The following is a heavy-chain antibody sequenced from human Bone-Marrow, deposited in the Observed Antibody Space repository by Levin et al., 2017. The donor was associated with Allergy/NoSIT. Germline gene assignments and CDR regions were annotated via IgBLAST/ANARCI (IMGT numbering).Heavy chain of an antibody. CDR3: AGEYSSPRAFDI. V-gene: IGHV3-7*01. CDR1: GFTFRTYL. CDR2: INEDGSER. Sequence: GESLKISCAASGFTFRTYLMSWVRQAPGTGLEWVADINEDGSERYYVDSVKGRITISRDNAKNSLYLQMNSLRAEDTAVYYCAGEYSSPRAFDIWGQGTMVTVSS. D-gene: IGHD6-13*01. J-gene: IGHJ3*02.